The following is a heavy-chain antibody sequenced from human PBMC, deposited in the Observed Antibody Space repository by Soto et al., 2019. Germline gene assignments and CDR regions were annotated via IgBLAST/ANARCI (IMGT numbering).Heavy chain of an antibody. Sequence: QVQLVQSGAEVKKPGASVKVSCKASGYTFTSYDINWVRQATGQGLEWMGWMNPNSGNTGYAQKFQGRVTMTRNTSISTAYMEMSSLRSEDTAVYYCASTTRSNCSSTSCHLYYYYYYMDVWGKGTTVTVSS. D-gene: IGHD2-2*01. CDR1: GYTFTSYD. V-gene: IGHV1-8*01. CDR2: MNPNSGNT. CDR3: ASTTRSNCSSTSCHLYYYYYYMDV. J-gene: IGHJ6*03.